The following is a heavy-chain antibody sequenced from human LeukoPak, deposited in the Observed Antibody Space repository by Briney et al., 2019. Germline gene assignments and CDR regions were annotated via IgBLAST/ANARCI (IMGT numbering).Heavy chain of an antibody. V-gene: IGHV4-34*01. Sequence: TSETLSLTCAVYGGSFSGYYWSWIRQPPGKGLEWIGEINHSGSTNYNPSLKSRVTISVDTSKNQFSLKLSSVTAADTAVYYCARNIAVAGRGDYMDVWGKGTTVTISS. CDR2: INHSGST. J-gene: IGHJ6*03. CDR1: GGSFSGYY. CDR3: ARNIAVAGRGDYMDV. D-gene: IGHD6-19*01.